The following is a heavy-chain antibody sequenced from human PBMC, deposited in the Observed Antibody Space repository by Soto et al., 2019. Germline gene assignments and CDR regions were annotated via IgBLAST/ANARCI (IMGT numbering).Heavy chain of an antibody. CDR2: ITSDSEVI. D-gene: IGHD6-13*01. CDR1: GFSFSTSN. V-gene: IGHV3-48*01. CDR3: ARGLGSSWFFL. J-gene: IGHJ4*02. Sequence: GGSLRLSCTDSGFSFSTSNMNWVRQAPGRGLEWVSFITSDSEVIRYAESVRGRFTISRDNAKNSLYLQMSSPGAEDTAVYYCARGLGSSWFFLWGRGTLVTVSS.